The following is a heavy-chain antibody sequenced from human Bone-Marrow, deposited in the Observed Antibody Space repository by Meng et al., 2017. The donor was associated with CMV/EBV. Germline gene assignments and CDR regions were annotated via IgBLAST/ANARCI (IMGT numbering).Heavy chain of an antibody. J-gene: IGHJ5*02. CDR3: ARGRYSSSWLFWSWFDP. D-gene: IGHD6-13*01. CDR1: GFTFSSYA. Sequence: SLKISFAASGFTFSSYAMHWVRQAPGKGLEWVAVISYDGSNKYYADSVKGRFTISRDNSKNTLYLQMNSLRAEDTAVYYCARGRYSSSWLFWSWFDPWGQGTLVTVSS. CDR2: ISYDGSNK. V-gene: IGHV3-30-3*01.